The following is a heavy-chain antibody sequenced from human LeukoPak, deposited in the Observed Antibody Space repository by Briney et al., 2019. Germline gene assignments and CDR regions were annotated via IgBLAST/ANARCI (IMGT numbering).Heavy chain of an antibody. CDR1: GGSISSYY. Sequence: SETLSLTCTVSGGSISSYYWAWIRQPAGKGLEWIGRIYPSGSTNYNPSLKSRVTMSVDTSKNQFSLKLNSVTAADTAAYYCARENSGSYRQFDYWGQGTLVTVSS. D-gene: IGHD1-26*01. CDR3: ARENSGSYRQFDY. CDR2: IYPSGST. J-gene: IGHJ4*02. V-gene: IGHV4-4*07.